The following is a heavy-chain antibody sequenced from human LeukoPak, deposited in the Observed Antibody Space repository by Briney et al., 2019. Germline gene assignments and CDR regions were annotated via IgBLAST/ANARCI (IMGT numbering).Heavy chain of an antibody. J-gene: IGHJ4*02. CDR1: GYTFTGYY. V-gene: IGHV1-2*02. CDR2: INPNSGGT. CDR3: ARRAVAVTYFDY. Sequence: ASVKVFCKASGYTFTGYYMHWVRQAPGQGLEWMGWINPNSGGTNYAQKFQGRVTMTRDTSISTAYMELSRLRSDDTAVYYCARRAVAVTYFDYWGQGTLVTVSS. D-gene: IGHD6-19*01.